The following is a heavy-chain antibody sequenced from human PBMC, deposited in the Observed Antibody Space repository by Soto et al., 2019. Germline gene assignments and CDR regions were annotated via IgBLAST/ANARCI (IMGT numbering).Heavy chain of an antibody. V-gene: IGHV3-23*01. D-gene: IGHD1-1*01. CDR2: ISGSSEDT. CDR3: AKVQTWTIFDY. Sequence: PGGSLRLSCAASGFTFSNDWMHWVRQAPGKGLVWVSRISGSSEDTYYADSVKGRFIISRDNPRNTLYLQMNTLRAEDTAVHYCAKVQTWTIFDYWGQGTLVTVSS. CDR1: GFTFSNDW. J-gene: IGHJ4*02.